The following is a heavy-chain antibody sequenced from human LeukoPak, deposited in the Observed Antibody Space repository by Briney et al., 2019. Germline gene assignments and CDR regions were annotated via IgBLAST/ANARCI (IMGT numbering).Heavy chain of an antibody. CDR3: ARARLFGYSSSWYRTDY. CDR1: GGSISSSNW. D-gene: IGHD6-13*01. Sequence: SETLSLTCAVSGGSISSSNWWSWVRQPPGKGLEWIGEIYHSGSTNYNPSLKSRVTISVDKSKNQFSLKLSSVTAADTAVYYCARARLFGYSSSWYRTDYWGQGTLVTVSS. V-gene: IGHV4-4*02. J-gene: IGHJ4*02. CDR2: IYHSGST.